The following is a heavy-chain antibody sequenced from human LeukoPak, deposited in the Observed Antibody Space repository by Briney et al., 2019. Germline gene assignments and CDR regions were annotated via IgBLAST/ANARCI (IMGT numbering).Heavy chain of an antibody. Sequence: GGSLRLSCAASGFTFSSNGMSWVRQAPGKGLEWVSVIGGSGGNIHYADSVKGWFTISRDNSKNTLYLQMNSLRAEDTATYYCANDIRWSFDYWGQGTLVTVSS. D-gene: IGHD3-16*01. CDR1: GFTFSSNG. CDR2: IGGSGGNI. V-gene: IGHV3-23*01. J-gene: IGHJ4*02. CDR3: ANDIRWSFDY.